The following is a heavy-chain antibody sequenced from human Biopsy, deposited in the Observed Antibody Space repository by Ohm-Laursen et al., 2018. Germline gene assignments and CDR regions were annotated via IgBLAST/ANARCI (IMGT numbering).Heavy chain of an antibody. CDR1: GVSITAYY. V-gene: IGHV4-4*09. J-gene: IGHJ6*02. D-gene: IGHD2-15*01. Sequence: TLSLTCTVSGVSITAYYWSWIRQPPGKGLECIGNIHHSGSTNYNPSLKSRLTISVDTSKNQFSLKLSSVTAEDTAVYYCARMDCSGGSCHYYSYGMDVWGQGTTVTVSS. CDR3: ARMDCSGGSCHYYSYGMDV. CDR2: IHHSGST.